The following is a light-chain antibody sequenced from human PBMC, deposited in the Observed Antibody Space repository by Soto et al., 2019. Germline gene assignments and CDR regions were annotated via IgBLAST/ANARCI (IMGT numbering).Light chain of an antibody. J-gene: IGLJ3*02. CDR1: STDVGGYTY. CDR2: EVS. Sequence: QSVLTQPASVSGSPGQSITISCTGSSTDVGGYTYVSWYQQFPGKPPKLMIYEVSNRPSGVSNRFSGSKSGNTASLTISGLQAEDEADYYCSSYTSGSTLVFGGGTKRTVL. CDR3: SSYTSGSTLV. V-gene: IGLV2-14*03.